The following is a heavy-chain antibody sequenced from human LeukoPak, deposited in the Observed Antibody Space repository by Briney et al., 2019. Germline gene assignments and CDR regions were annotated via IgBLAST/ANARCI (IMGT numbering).Heavy chain of an antibody. D-gene: IGHD5-24*01. CDR2: AYYTGST. Sequence: SSETLSLTCTVSGDSISTYYWSWIRQPPGKGLEWIGYAYYTGSTNYNPSLKSRVTISLNPSKNQFSLMLSSVTAADTAVYFCARGERRDGYTFGYWGQGTLVTVSS. CDR1: GDSISTYY. V-gene: IGHV4-59*01. CDR3: ARGERRDGYTFGY. J-gene: IGHJ4*02.